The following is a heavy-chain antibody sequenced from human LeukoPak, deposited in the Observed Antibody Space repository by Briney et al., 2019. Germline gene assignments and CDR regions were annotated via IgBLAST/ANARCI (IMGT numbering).Heavy chain of an antibody. D-gene: IGHD2-15*01. CDR1: GYTFTSYD. Sequence: TSVKVSCKASGYTFTSYDVNWVRQATGQGLEWMGWMNPNSGNTGLAQKFQGRVTLTRDTSLSTAYMELSNLRSDDTAVYYCARDEVVAAPNYFGMVVWGQGTTVSVSS. J-gene: IGHJ6*02. V-gene: IGHV1-8*01. CDR3: ARDEVVAAPNYFGMVV. CDR2: MNPNSGNT.